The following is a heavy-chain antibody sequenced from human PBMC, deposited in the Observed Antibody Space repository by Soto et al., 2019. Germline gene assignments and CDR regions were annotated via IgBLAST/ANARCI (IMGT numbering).Heavy chain of an antibody. V-gene: IGHV1-69*13. J-gene: IGHJ4*02. CDR3: ARDSIAVVTAIRRRTYFDY. CDR2: IIPIFGTA. CDR1: GGTFSSYA. D-gene: IGHD2-21*02. Sequence: SVKVSCKASGGTFSSYAISWVRQAPGQGLEWMGGIIPIFGTANYAQKFQGRVTITADESTSTAYMELSSLRSEDTAVYYCARDSIAVVTAIRRRTYFDYWGQGTLVTVSS.